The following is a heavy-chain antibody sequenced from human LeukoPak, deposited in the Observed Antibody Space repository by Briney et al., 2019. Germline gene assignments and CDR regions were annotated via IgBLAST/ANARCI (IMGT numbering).Heavy chain of an antibody. CDR3: ARLSPYYYGSGSLSSTYYYYYMDV. J-gene: IGHJ6*03. D-gene: IGHD3-10*01. V-gene: IGHV4-34*11. CDR1: GGSFSGYY. Sequence: SETLSLTCAVYGGSFSGYYWSWIRQPPGKGLEWIGYIYYSGSTNYNPSLKSRVTISVDTSKNQFSLKLSSVTAADTAVYCCARLSPYYYGSGSLSSTYYYYYMDVWGKGTTVTISS. CDR2: IYYSGST.